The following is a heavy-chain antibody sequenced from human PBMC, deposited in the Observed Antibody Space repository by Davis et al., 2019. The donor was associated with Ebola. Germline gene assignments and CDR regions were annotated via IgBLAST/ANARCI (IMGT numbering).Heavy chain of an antibody. V-gene: IGHV1-3*01. D-gene: IGHD6-19*01. CDR1: GFILTNYA. CDR3: ARATFGYNSGWYADY. CDR2: VHGGDGNT. Sequence: ASVKVSCKASGFILTNYAIHWVRQAPGQRLEWMGWVHGGDGNTKYSQRFQGRVTITTDTSASTAYLDLSSLRSDDTAVFYCARATFGYNSGWYADYWGQGTLVTVSS. J-gene: IGHJ4*02.